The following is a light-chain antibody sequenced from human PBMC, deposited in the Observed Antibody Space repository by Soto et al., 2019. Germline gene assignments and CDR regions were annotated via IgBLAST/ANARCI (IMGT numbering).Light chain of an antibody. Sequence: EIVLTQSPGTLSLSPGERATLSCRASQSVSSSYLAWYQQKPGQAPRLLIYGASSRATGIPARFSGSGSGTEFTLTISRLEPEDFAVYYCQQYGSSRLTFGGGTKVDIK. V-gene: IGKV3-20*01. CDR2: GAS. CDR1: QSVSSSY. CDR3: QQYGSSRLT. J-gene: IGKJ4*01.